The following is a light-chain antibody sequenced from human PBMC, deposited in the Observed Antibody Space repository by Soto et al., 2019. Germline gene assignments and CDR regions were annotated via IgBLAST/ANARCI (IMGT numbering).Light chain of an antibody. V-gene: IGKV3-15*01. J-gene: IGKJ4*01. CDR3: QEYNNWHPIT. Sequence: EIVMTQSPATLSVSPGERVTLSCRASQSVSSDLVWYQQKPGQAPRLLVFHASTRATGIPVRFSGSGSGTEFTLTITSLQSEDFAVYYCQEYNNWHPITFGGGTKVDIK. CDR1: QSVSSD. CDR2: HAS.